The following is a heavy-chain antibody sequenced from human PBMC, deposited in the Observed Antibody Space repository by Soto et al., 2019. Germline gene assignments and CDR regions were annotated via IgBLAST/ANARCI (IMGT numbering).Heavy chain of an antibody. CDR1: GFTFSSYA. D-gene: IGHD6-19*01. CDR3: AKVSYSSGWLVIDY. Sequence: QVQLVESGGGVVQPGRSLRLSCAASGFTFSSYAMHWVRQAPGKGLEWVAVISYDGNKKYYADSVKGRFTISRDNSKNTLYLQLDSLRAEDTAVYYCAKVSYSSGWLVIDYWGQGTLVTVSS. CDR2: ISYDGNKK. V-gene: IGHV3-30*04. J-gene: IGHJ4*02.